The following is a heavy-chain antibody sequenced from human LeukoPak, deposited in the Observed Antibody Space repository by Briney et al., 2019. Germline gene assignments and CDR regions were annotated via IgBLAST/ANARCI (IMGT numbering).Heavy chain of an antibody. CDR1: GGSISSYS. CDR3: ARTVVTLDWYFDL. V-gene: IGHV4-4*07. D-gene: IGHD4-23*01. J-gene: IGHJ2*01. CDR2: FYTSGTT. Sequence: KSSETLSLTCSVSGGSISSYSWNWIRQPAGKGLEWIGRFYTSGTTNYHPSLKSRVTMSMDTSKHQVSLKMRSVTAADTAVYYCARTVVTLDWYFDLWGRGTLVSVSS.